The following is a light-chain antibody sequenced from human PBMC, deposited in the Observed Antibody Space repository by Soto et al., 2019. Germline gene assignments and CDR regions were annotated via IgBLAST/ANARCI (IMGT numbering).Light chain of an antibody. J-gene: IGKJ1*01. CDR3: QKCGGSSS. V-gene: IGKV3-20*01. Sequence: EIVLTQSQGTLSLSPGERATLSCRASQSVSSSYLAWYKQKPGQAPRLLIYDTSSRATGIPDRFSGSGSGTDLTLAISRLEPEDSAVYYCQKCGGSSSFCQGTKVEFK. CDR2: DTS. CDR1: QSVSSSY.